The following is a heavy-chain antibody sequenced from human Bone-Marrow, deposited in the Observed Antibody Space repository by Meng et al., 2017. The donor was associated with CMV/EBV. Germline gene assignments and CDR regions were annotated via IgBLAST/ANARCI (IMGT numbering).Heavy chain of an antibody. CDR1: GFTFSSYS. J-gene: IGHJ4*02. CDR2: IYNSGTT. Sequence: GESLKISCAASGFTFSSYSMNWVRQAPGKGLEWVSIIYNSGTTYYADSVKGRFTISRDNSKNTLYLQMNSLRAEDTAVYYCARVGPLGGGGKSGSYGFEDYWGQGTLVTVSS. D-gene: IGHD1-26*01. CDR3: ARVGPLGGGGKSGSYGFEDY. V-gene: IGHV3-53*01.